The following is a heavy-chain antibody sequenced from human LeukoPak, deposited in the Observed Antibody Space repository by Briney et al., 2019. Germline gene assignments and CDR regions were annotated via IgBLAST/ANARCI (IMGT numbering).Heavy chain of an antibody. D-gene: IGHD2-2*01. J-gene: IGHJ3*02. V-gene: IGHV4-34*01. CDR3: ARVLSVVPAAIDAFDI. Sequence: SETLSLTCAVYGGSFGGYYWSWIRQPPGKGLEWIGEINDSGSTNYIPSLKSRVTISVDRSKNQFSLKLSSVTAADTAVYYCARVLSVVPAAIDAFDIWGQGTMVTVSS. CDR1: GGSFGGYY. CDR2: INDSGST.